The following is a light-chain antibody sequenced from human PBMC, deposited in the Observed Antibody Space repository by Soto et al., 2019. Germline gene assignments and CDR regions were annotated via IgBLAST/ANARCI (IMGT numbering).Light chain of an antibody. CDR2: GAS. Sequence: EILLTQSPGTLSLSPGGRAPVSCRASQSVSSSYLAWYQQKPGQAPRLLIYGASSRATGIPDRFSGSGSGTDFILTISRLEPEDFAVYYCQQYGSSLTWTFGQGTKVDIK. J-gene: IGKJ1*01. CDR3: QQYGSSLTWT. V-gene: IGKV3-20*01. CDR1: QSVSSSY.